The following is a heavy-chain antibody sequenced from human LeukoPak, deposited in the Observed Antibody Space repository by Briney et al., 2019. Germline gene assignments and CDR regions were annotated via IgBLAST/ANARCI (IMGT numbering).Heavy chain of an antibody. CDR2: INAGNGNT. J-gene: IGHJ2*01. CDR1: GYTFTSYA. CDR3: ARAGSSSWYWHFDL. Sequence: ASVKVSCKASGYTFTSYAMHWVRQAPGQRLEWMGWINAGNGNTKYSQKFQGRVTITRDTSASTAYMELSSLRSEDTAVYYCARAGSSSWYWHFDLWGRGTLVTVSS. V-gene: IGHV1-3*01. D-gene: IGHD6-13*01.